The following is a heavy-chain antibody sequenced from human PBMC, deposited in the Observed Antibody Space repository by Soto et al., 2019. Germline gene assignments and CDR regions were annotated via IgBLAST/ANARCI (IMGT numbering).Heavy chain of an antibody. D-gene: IGHD7-27*01. CDR3: TRGGTSATYWGLFDY. J-gene: IGHJ4*02. CDR2: INGDGSTT. V-gene: IGHV3-74*01. CDR1: GFTFSNYW. Sequence: GGSLRLSCAASGFTFSNYWTHWVRQAPGKGLVWVSRINGDGSTTTYADFVKGRFTISRDNAKNTLYLQMDSLGADDTAVYYCTRGGTSATYWGLFDYWGQGALVTVSS.